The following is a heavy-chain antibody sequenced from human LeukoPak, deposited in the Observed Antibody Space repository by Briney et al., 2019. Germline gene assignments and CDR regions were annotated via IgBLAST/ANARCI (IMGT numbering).Heavy chain of an antibody. CDR1: GFTFSSYA. CDR3: ARDVDILTGYSSWFDP. V-gene: IGHV3-30*04. D-gene: IGHD3-9*01. Sequence: PGRSLRLSCAASGFTFSSYAMHWVRQAPGKGLEWVAVISYDGSNKYYADSVKGRFTISRDNSNNTVYLQMNSLRAEDTAVYYCARDVDILTGYSSWFDPWGQGTLVTVSS. J-gene: IGHJ5*02. CDR2: ISYDGSNK.